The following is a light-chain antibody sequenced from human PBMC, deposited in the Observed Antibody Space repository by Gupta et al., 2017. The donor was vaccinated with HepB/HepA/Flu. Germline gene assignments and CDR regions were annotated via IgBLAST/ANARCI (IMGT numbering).Light chain of an antibody. CDR1: SLRSYY. J-gene: IGLJ2*01. CDR2: GKN. Sequence: SSELTQDPAVSVALGQTVRITCPGDSLRSYYASWYQQKPGQAPVLVIYGKNNRPSGIPDRFSGSSSGNTASLTITGAQAEDEADYYCNSRDSSGNHLVVFGGGTKLTVL. CDR3: NSRDSSGNHLVV. V-gene: IGLV3-19*01.